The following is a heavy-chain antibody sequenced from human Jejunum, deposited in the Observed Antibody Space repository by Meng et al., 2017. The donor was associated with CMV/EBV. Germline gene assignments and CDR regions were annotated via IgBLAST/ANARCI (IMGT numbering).Heavy chain of an antibody. CDR1: GDSISTSC. CDR2: IHYSGST. CDR3: ARGHTLMVTPFDY. D-gene: IGHD5-18*01. J-gene: IGHJ4*02. V-gene: IGHV4-59*01. Sequence: VSGDSISTSCWSWIRQSPGKGLEWIGYIHYSGSTDYNPSLKSRVTISGDTSKNQFSLKLSSVTAADTAVYFCARGHTLMVTPFDYWGQGTLVTVSS.